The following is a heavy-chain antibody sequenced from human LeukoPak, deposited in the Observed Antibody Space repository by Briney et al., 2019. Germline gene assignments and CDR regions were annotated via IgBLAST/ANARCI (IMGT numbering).Heavy chain of an antibody. CDR2: INPSGGST. D-gene: IGHD5-24*01. Sequence: ASVKVSCKASGYTFTSYYMHWVRQAPGQGLEWMGIINPSGGSTSYAQKFQGRVTMTRDTSTSTVYMELSSLRSEDTAVYYCARGPMRDGYNKFSPIGGYWGQGTLVTASS. V-gene: IGHV1-46*01. CDR3: ARGPMRDGYNKFSPIGGY. J-gene: IGHJ4*02. CDR1: GYTFTSYY.